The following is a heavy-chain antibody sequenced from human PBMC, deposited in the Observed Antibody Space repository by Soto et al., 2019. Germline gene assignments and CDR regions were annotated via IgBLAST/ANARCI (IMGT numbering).Heavy chain of an antibody. J-gene: IGHJ3*02. CDR1: GYTFTSYA. V-gene: IGHV1-3*01. CDR3: ARGALWFGEFADI. CDR2: INAGNGNT. D-gene: IGHD3-10*01. Sequence: QVQLVQSGAEVKKPGASVKVSCKASGYTFTSYAMHWVRQAPGQRLEWMGWINAGNGNTKYSQKFQGRVTITRHTSASTAYMELSSLRSEDTAVYYCARGALWFGEFADIWGQGTMVTVSS.